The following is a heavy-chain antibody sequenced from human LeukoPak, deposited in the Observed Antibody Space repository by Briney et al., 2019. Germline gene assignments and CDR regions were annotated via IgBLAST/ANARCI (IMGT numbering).Heavy chain of an antibody. CDR3: ARDGYLAVDY. Sequence: PSETLSLTCIVSGGSISTYNSYWGWIRQPPGKGLEYIGSLYYSGSPYYNPSLKSRVTISVDTSKNHFSLKLSSVTAADTAVYYCARDGYLAVDYWGQGTLVTVSS. V-gene: IGHV4-39*02. D-gene: IGHD2-2*03. CDR2: LYYSGSP. J-gene: IGHJ4*02. CDR1: GGSISTYNSY.